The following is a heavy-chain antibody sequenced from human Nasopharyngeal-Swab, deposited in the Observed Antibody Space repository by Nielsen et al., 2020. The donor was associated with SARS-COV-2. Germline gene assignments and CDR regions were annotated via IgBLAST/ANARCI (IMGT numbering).Heavy chain of an antibody. Sequence: ASVKVSCKVSGYAFTSYDINWVRQGTGQGLEWMGWMNPHSGNTGYAQNFQGRVSMTRNTSISTAYMELSSLRSEDTAVYYCARAAAVAVYYYYYGMDVWGQGTTVTVSS. J-gene: IGHJ6*02. V-gene: IGHV1-8*01. D-gene: IGHD6-19*01. CDR3: ARAAAVAVYYYYYGMDV. CDR2: MNPHSGNT. CDR1: GYAFTSYD.